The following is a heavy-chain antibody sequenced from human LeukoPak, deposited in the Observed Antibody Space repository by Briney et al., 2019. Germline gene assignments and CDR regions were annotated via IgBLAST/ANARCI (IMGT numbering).Heavy chain of an antibody. CDR3: AGRYNTPAAGMDV. D-gene: IGHD6-13*01. V-gene: IGHV3-33*01. Sequence: GGSLRLSCMASGFTFRSYGMNRVRQAPGKGLEWVTSIWYDGSNKNYADSVKGRFTISRDNSKNILYLQMNSLRVEDTAVYYCAGRYNTPAAGMDVWGNGTTVTVSS. J-gene: IGHJ6*04. CDR2: IWYDGSNK. CDR1: GFTFRSYG.